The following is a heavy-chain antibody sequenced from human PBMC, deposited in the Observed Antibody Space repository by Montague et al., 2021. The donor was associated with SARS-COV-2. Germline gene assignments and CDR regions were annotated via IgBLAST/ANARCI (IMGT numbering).Heavy chain of an antibody. V-gene: IGHV4-59*01. D-gene: IGHD6-19*01. J-gene: IGHJ3*02. CDR1: GXSISSYY. CDR2: IYYSGST. Sequence: SETLSLTCTVSGXSISSYYWSWIRQPPGKGLEWIGYIYYSGSTNYNPSLKSRVTISVDTSKNQFSLKLSSVTAADTAVYYCARGSGCVGNAFDIWGQGTLVTVSS. CDR3: ARGSGCVGNAFDI.